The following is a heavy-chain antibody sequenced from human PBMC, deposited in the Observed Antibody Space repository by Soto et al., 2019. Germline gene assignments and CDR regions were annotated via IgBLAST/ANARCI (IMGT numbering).Heavy chain of an antibody. CDR1: GDSVSSNGAC. CDR2: IYYRSKWFH. V-gene: IGHV6-1*01. CDR3: ARVHCSAGTCLDGLDF. Sequence: SQTLSLTCVISGDSVSSNGACWNWIRQSPSRGLQWLGRIYYRSKWFHDYAASVESRMAINPDTSRNQFSLQLNYVTPEDTAVYYCARVHCSAGTCLDGLDFWGQGTTVTVSS. D-gene: IGHD2-15*01. J-gene: IGHJ6*02.